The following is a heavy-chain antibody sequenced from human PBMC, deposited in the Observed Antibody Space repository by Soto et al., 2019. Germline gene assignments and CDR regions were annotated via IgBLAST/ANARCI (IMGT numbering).Heavy chain of an antibody. D-gene: IGHD3-10*01. CDR3: ARGTSYYGSGSYYDWFDP. J-gene: IGHJ5*02. Sequence: PSETLSLTCAVYGGSFSGYYWSWIRQPPGKGLEWIGEINHSGSTNYNPSLKSRVTISVDTSKNQFSLKLSSVTAADTAVYYCARGTSYYGSGSYYDWFDPWGQGTLVTVSS. CDR1: GGSFSGYY. V-gene: IGHV4-34*01. CDR2: INHSGST.